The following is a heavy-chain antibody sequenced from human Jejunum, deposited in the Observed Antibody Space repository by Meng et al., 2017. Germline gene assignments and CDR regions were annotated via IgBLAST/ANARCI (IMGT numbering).Heavy chain of an antibody. D-gene: IGHD3-3*01. CDR1: GGIFSSYA. V-gene: IGHV1-69*06. CDR3: ARFVRDYRGITIFGRNAFDI. Sequence: SVKISCQASGGIFSSYAISWVRQAPGQGLEWMGGIIPIFGTANYAQKFQGGVTITADKSTSTAYMELSSLGSEDTGVYYCARFVRDYRGITIFGRNAFDIWGQGTMVTVSS. CDR2: IIPIFGTA. J-gene: IGHJ3*02.